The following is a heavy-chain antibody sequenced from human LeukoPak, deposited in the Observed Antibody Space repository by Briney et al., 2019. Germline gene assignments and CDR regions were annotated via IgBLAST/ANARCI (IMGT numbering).Heavy chain of an antibody. CDR1: GFTFSSYA. CDR3: AKFLACSGGSCYSPKGAFDI. CDR2: ISGSGAGT. J-gene: IGHJ3*02. Sequence: PGGSLRLSCAASGFTFSSYAMSWVRQAPGKGLEWVSPISGSGAGTYYADSVKGRFTISRDNSKNTLYLQMNSLRAGDTAVYYCAKFLACSGGSCYSPKGAFDIWGQGTMVTVSS. V-gene: IGHV3-23*01. D-gene: IGHD2-15*01.